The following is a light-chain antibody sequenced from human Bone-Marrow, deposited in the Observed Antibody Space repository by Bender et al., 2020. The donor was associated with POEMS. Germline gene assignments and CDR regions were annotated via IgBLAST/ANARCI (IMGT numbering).Light chain of an antibody. Sequence: QSALTQPASVSGSPGQSITISCTGSSADVGNYNLVSWYQQHPGTAPKLLLYEVSKRPSGISDRFSGSNSGNTATLTISGTQALDEAVYYCQAWDRNRLVFGGGTKLTVL. CDR3: QAWDRNRLV. J-gene: IGLJ3*02. V-gene: IGLV2-14*02. CDR1: SADVGNYNL. CDR2: EVS.